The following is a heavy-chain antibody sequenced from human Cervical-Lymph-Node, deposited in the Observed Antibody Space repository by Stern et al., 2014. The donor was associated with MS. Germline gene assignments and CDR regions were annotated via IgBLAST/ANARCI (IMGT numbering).Heavy chain of an antibody. CDR3: AKVGFCDGTSCQLPYYYGLDV. D-gene: IGHD2-2*01. V-gene: IGHV3-23*04. Sequence: EVQLVESGGGLVQPGGSLRLSCAASGFTFSNYAMNWVRQAPGKGLEGVSVISGSGGRTDYADSVKGRFTISRDSSKNTLYLQLNSLRAEDTAIYYCAKVGFCDGTSCQLPYYYGLDVWGQGTTVTVSS. CDR1: GFTFSNYA. CDR2: ISGSGGRT. J-gene: IGHJ6*02.